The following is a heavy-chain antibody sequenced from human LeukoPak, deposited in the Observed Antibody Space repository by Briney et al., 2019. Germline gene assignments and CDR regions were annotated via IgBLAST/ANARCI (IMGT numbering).Heavy chain of an antibody. J-gene: IGHJ4*02. D-gene: IGHD3-22*01. CDR2: ISGSGGST. Sequence: PGGSLRLSCAASGFTFSSYAMSWVRQAPGKGLEWVSAISGSGGSTYYADSVKGRFTISRDNSKNTLYLQMNSLRAEDMAVYYCAKDPSYYYDSSGYYYFDYWGQGTLVTASS. CDR1: GFTFSSYA. V-gene: IGHV3-23*01. CDR3: AKDPSYYYDSSGYYYFDY.